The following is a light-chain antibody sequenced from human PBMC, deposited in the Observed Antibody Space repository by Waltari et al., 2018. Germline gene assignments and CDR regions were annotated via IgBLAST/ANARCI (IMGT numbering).Light chain of an antibody. V-gene: IGLV2-8*01. CDR1: SIDVGPYNY. Sequence: QSALTQPPSASGSPGQSVTISCTGTSIDVGPYNYVPWYQQYPDKAPKLMIYEVTKRPSGVPDRFSGSKSGNTASLTVSGLQAEDEADYYCISYAGNNKYVLGAGTKVTVL. CDR3: ISYAGNNKYV. CDR2: EVT. J-gene: IGLJ1*01.